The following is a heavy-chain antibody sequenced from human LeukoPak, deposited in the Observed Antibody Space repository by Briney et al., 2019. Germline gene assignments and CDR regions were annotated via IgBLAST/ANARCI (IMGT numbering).Heavy chain of an antibody. CDR3: ARAGAAAGPIPN. V-gene: IGHV3-23*01. J-gene: IGHJ6*04. CDR1: GFTFSNYA. D-gene: IGHD6-13*01. CDR2: ISSRGDST. Sequence: GGSLRLSCAASGFTFSNYAMSWVRQVPGRGLEWVSTISSRGDSTYDADSVKGRFTISRDNSKNTLYLQMNSLRAEDTAVYYCARAGAAAGPIPNWGKGTTVTVSS.